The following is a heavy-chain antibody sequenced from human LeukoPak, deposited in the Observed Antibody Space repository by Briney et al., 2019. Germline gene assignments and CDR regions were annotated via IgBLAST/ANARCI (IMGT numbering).Heavy chain of an antibody. D-gene: IGHD4-17*01. J-gene: IGHJ4*02. CDR2: INGYNDNT. CDR1: GYTFINYG. V-gene: IGHV1-18*01. Sequence: ASVKVSCTASGYTFINYGISWVRQAPGQGLEWMGWINGYNDNTNYAQNLQGRVTMTTDTTTSTAYMDLRSLRSDDTAVYYCARGVAVTTLDYWGQGTLVTVSS. CDR3: ARGVAVTTLDY.